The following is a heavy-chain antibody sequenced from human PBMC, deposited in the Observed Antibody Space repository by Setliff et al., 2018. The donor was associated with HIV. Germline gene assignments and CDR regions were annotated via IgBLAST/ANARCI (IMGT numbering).Heavy chain of an antibody. V-gene: IGHV3-30-3*01. CDR1: GFTFSSYA. CDR3: VRDMHYYDSSGYYRLDVLDY. D-gene: IGHD3-22*01. J-gene: IGHJ4*02. CDR2: ISYDGTNK. Sequence: GGSLRLSCAASGFTFSSYAMYWVRQAPGKGLEWVAVISYDGTNKYYGDAVKGRFTISRDNSKNTLYLQMNSLTPEDTAVYYCVRDMHYYDSSGYYRLDVLDYWGQGTLVTVSS.